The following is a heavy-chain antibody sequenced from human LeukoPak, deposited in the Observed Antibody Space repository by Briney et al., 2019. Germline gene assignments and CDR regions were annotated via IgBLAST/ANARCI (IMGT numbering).Heavy chain of an antibody. Sequence: GRSLRLSCAASGFTFSSYGMHWVRQAPGKGLEWVAVISYDGSNKCYADSVKGRFTISRDNSKNTLYLQMNSLRAEDTAVYYCAKDRVPYGEFDYWGQGTLVTVSS. V-gene: IGHV3-30*18. J-gene: IGHJ4*02. CDR3: AKDRVPYGEFDY. CDR2: ISYDGSNK. CDR1: GFTFSSYG. D-gene: IGHD4-17*01.